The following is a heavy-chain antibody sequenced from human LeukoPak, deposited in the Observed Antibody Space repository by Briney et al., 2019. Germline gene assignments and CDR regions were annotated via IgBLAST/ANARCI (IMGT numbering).Heavy chain of an antibody. CDR2: INSRATTT. D-gene: IGHD7-27*01. J-gene: IGHJ6*03. Sequence: GGSLRLSCAASGFASGFTFSSYAMSCVRQAPGKVLQWVASINSRATTTYYADSGECLFTSARDNSKKPLYLKMTSLGADDTDVYYCAKARATGEGYYFYYMDVWGKGTTVTVSS. CDR1: GFTFSSYA. CDR3: AKARATGEGYYFYYMDV. V-gene: IGHV3-23*01.